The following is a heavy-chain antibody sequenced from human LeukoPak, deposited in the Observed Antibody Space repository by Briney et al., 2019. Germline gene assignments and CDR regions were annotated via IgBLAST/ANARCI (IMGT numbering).Heavy chain of an antibody. CDR1: GGSISDAAYY. J-gene: IGHJ4*02. D-gene: IGHD3-3*01. V-gene: IGHV4-34*01. Sequence: PSETLSLTCTVSGGSISDAAYYWSWIRQPPGKGLEWIGEINHSGSTNYNPSLKSRVTISVDTSMNQFSLKLSSVTAADTAVYYCARHSTFFGVVIIKGRVRGPFDYWGQGTLVTVSS. CDR2: INHSGST. CDR3: ARHSTFFGVVIIKGRVRGPFDY.